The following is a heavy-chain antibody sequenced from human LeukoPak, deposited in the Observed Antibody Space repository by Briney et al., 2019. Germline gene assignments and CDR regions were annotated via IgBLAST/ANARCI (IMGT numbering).Heavy chain of an antibody. CDR2: ISSSSSYI. CDR1: GFTFSSYS. D-gene: IGHD2-21*01. CDR3: AKAPVTSCRGAYCYPFDS. Sequence: GGSLRLSCAASGFTFSSYSMNWVPQAPGKGLEWVSSISSSSSYIYYADSVKGRFTISRDNAKNSLYLQMNSLRAEDAAVYFCAKAPVTSCRGAYCYPFDSWGQGTLVTVSS. V-gene: IGHV3-21*04. J-gene: IGHJ4*02.